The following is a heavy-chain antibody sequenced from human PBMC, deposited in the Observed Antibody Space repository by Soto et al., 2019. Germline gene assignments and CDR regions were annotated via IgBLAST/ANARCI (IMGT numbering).Heavy chain of an antibody. CDR2: IGVYANT. Sequence: EVELLESGGDLVQPGGSLRLSCAASGFTFSSYDMNWVRQAPGKGLEWVSAIGVYANTYYADSVKGRFTISRDDSRNTVHLQLNSLRVDGTAVYYCAKESTAGSPGDYFDSWGQGTLVTVSS. J-gene: IGHJ4*02. CDR1: GFTFSSYD. V-gene: IGHV3-23*01. CDR3: AKESTAGSPGDYFDS.